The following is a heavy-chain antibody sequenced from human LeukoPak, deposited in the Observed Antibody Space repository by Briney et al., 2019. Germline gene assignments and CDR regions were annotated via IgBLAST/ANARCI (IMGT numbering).Heavy chain of an antibody. V-gene: IGHV3-53*04. D-gene: IGHD2-2*01. CDR1: GLTGSSSY. CDR2: IYSGGST. CDR3: ATRRENYYYYGVDV. Sequence: GGSLRLYCAASGLTGSSSYMSWVRQAPGKGLEWVSVIYSGGSTYYADSVKGRFTISRHNSKNTLYLQMNSLRPEDTAVYYCATRRENYYYYGVDVWGQGTTVTVSS. J-gene: IGHJ6*02.